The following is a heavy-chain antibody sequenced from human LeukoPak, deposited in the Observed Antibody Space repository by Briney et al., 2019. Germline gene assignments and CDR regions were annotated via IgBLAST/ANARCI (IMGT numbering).Heavy chain of an antibody. J-gene: IGHJ5*02. D-gene: IGHD6-19*01. CDR2: TYYRSKWYN. CDR3: PRDPGIAVARVWFDP. V-gene: IGHV6-1*01. Sequence: SQTLSATCAISGDSVSRNSAAWNWIRQSPSRGLEWLGRTYYRSKWYNDYAVSVKSRITINPDTSKNQFSLQLNSVTPEDTAVYYCPRDPGIAVARVWFDPWGQGTLVTVSS. CDR1: GDSVSRNSAA.